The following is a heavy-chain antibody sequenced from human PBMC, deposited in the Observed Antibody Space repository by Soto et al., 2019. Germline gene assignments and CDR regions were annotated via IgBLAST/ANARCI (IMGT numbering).Heavy chain of an antibody. CDR1: GYSFTSLD. D-gene: IGHD1-26*01. CDR2: MEPSTGRT. CDR3: ARGVSAGVDY. V-gene: IGHV1-8*01. Sequence: GSSVKVSCKASGYSFTSLDINWVRQTAGQGLEWMGWMEPSTGRTGYAQKFQGRVTMTRDTSINTAYMELTTLTSDDTAFYYCARGVSAGVDYWGQGTLVTVSS. J-gene: IGHJ4*02.